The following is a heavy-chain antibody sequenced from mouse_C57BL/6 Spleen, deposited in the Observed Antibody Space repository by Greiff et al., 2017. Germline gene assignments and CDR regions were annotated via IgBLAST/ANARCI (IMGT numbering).Heavy chain of an antibody. V-gene: IGHV1-59*01. J-gene: IGHJ2*01. CDR1: GYTFTSYW. Sequence: QVQLQQPGAELVRPGTSVKLSCKASGYTFTSYWMHWVKQRPGQGLEWIGVIDPSDSYTNYNQKFKGKATLTVDTSSSRTYMQLGSLTSDDSAVYYCARGDYGRDWGQGTTLTVSS. CDR3: ARGDYGRD. D-gene: IGHD1-1*01. CDR2: IDPSDSYT.